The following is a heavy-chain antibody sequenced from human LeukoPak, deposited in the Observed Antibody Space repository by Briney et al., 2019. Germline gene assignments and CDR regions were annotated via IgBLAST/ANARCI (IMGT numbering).Heavy chain of an antibody. D-gene: IGHD3-10*01. CDR1: GFTFDDYA. J-gene: IGHJ6*02. V-gene: IGHV3-9*01. CDR3: AKDRGLLPRGYGMDV. CDR2: ISWNSGSI. Sequence: GRSLRLSCAASGFTFDDYAIHWVRQAPGKGLEWVSGISWNSGSIGYADSVKGRFTISRDNAKNSLYLQMNSLRAEDTALYYCAKDRGLLPRGYGMDVWGQGTTVTVSS.